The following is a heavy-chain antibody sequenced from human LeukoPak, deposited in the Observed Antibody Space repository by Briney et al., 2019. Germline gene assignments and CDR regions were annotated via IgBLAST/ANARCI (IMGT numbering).Heavy chain of an antibody. V-gene: IGHV3-49*03. CDR1: GFTFGDYA. J-gene: IGHJ4*02. CDR3: TRSSPYPHYYDSIQPFDY. CDR2: IRSKAYGGTT. D-gene: IGHD3-22*01. Sequence: GGSLRLSCTASGFTFGDYAMSWFRQAPGKGLEWVGFIRSKAYGGTTEYAASVKGRFTISRDDSKSIAYLQMNSLKTEDTAVYYCTRSSPYPHYYDSIQPFDYWGQGTLVTVSS.